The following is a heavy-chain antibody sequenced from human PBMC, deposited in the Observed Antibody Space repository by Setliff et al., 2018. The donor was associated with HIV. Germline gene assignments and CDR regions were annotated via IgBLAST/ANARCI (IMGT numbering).Heavy chain of an antibody. D-gene: IGHD5-18*01. CDR1: GFTFSSYG. Sequence: GSLRLSCAASGFTFSSYGMHWVRQAPGKGLAWVTFIRYDGSNKYYADSVKGRFTISRDNSKNTLYLQMNSLRAEDTAVYYCARDQWGYSYGYYYYYYMDVWGKGTTVTVSS. CDR3: ARDQWGYSYGYYYYYYMDV. J-gene: IGHJ6*03. CDR2: IRYDGSNK. V-gene: IGHV3-30*02.